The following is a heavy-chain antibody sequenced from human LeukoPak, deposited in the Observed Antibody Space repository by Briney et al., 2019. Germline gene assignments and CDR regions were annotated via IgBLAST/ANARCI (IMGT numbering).Heavy chain of an antibody. CDR2: IIPIFGTA. Sequence: ASVKVSCKASGGTFSSYAISWARQAPGQGLEWMGGIIPIFGTANYAQKFQGRVTITADESTSTAYMELSSLRSEDTAVYYCARDECGGDCYLGYWGQGTLVTVSS. D-gene: IGHD2-21*01. V-gene: IGHV1-69*13. CDR1: GGTFSSYA. CDR3: ARDECGGDCYLGY. J-gene: IGHJ4*02.